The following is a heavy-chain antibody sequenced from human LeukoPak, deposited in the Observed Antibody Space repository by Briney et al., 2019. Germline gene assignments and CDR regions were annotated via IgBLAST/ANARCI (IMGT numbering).Heavy chain of an antibody. V-gene: IGHV3-23*01. J-gene: IGHJ2*01. D-gene: IGHD2-21*01. Sequence: GGSLRLSCAASGFTFSTFPMSWVRQAQGKGLEWVSVISGGGTAFSADSVKGRFTISRDNSKNTIYLEMNSLRVEDTAVYYCAKNEGYCGGTLCFYWHFDLWGRGTLVTVSS. CDR3: AKNEGYCGGTLCFYWHFDL. CDR1: GFTFSTFP. CDR2: ISGGGTA.